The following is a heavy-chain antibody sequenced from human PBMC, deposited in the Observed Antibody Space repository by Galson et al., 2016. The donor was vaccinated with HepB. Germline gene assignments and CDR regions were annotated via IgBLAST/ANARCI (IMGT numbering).Heavy chain of an antibody. V-gene: IGHV3-48*02. CDR1: GFTFSSYS. D-gene: IGHD6-13*01. CDR3: ARDGGQQLVRWERLRKVYYYYAMDV. J-gene: IGHJ6*02. CDR2: ISSSSST. Sequence: SLRLSCAASGFTFSSYSMNWVRQAPGKGLEWVSYISSSSSTYYADSVKGRFTISRDNAKNSLYLQMNSLRDEDTAVYYCARDGGQQLVRWERLRKVYYYYAMDVWGQGTTVTVSS.